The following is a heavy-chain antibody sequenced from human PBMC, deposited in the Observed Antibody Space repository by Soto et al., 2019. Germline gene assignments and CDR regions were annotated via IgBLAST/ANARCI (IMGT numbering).Heavy chain of an antibody. D-gene: IGHD3-3*01. CDR1: GFAFSNYW. CDR3: ARADLTAFGVVQKTYYYYGMDV. CDR2: IKHDGSEE. V-gene: IGHV3-7*03. Sequence: GGSLRLSCAASGFAFSNYWMSWVRQAPGKGLEWVANIKHDGSEEYYVDSVKGRFTISRDNAKNSLYLQMNSLRAEDTAVYYCARADLTAFGVVQKTYYYYGMDVWGQGTTVTVSS. J-gene: IGHJ6*02.